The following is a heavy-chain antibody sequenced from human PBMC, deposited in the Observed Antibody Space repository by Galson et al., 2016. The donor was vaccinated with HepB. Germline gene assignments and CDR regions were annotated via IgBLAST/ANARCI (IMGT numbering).Heavy chain of an antibody. CDR2: INHGGTT. Sequence: SETLSLTCAVYGGSFSGYYWSWIRQPPGKGLEWIGEINHGGTTNYNPSLKSRVTLSGYTSKNQFSLKLSAVTAADTAVYYCARSGYNDYDPMEAFDIWGQGTLVTVSS. V-gene: IGHV4-34*01. D-gene: IGHD5-12*01. CDR1: GGSFSGYY. J-gene: IGHJ3*02. CDR3: ARSGYNDYDPMEAFDI.